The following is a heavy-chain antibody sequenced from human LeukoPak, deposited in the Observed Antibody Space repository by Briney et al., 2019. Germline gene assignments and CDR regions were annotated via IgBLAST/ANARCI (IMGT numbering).Heavy chain of an antibody. CDR2: IKNKEDGETT. D-gene: IGHD1-7*01. CDR3: VTSHNWNYGGVHY. V-gene: IGHV3-15*01. CDR1: GFTVSSNY. J-gene: IGHJ4*02. Sequence: GGSLRLSCAASGFTVSSNYMSWVRQAPGKGLEWVGRIKNKEDGETTDYGAPVQGRFTISRDDSKNTLYLQINRLETEDTAVYYCVTSHNWNYGGVHYWGQGTLVIVSS.